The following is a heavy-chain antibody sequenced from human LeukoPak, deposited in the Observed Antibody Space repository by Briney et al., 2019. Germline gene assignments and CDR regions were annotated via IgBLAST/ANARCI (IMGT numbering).Heavy chain of an antibody. CDR2: INPSGGST. Sequence: ASVKVSCKASGYTFTSHYMNWVRQAPGQGLEWMGIINPSGGSTSYAQKFQGRVTMTRDMSTSTVYMELSSLRSEDTAVYYCARGRNTMIYAFDIWGQGTMVTVSS. CDR1: GYTFTSHY. CDR3: ARGRNTMIYAFDI. V-gene: IGHV1-46*01. J-gene: IGHJ3*02. D-gene: IGHD3-22*01.